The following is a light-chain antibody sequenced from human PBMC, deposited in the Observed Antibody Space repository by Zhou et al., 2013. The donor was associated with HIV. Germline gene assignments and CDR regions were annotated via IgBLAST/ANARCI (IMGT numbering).Light chain of an antibody. Sequence: EIVLTQSPGTLSLSPGERATLSCRASQSVTSNYLAWFQQKLGQAPRLLIYGSSDRATGIPDRFSGSGSGTDFTLTINRLEPEDFAVYYCQQYGSSIPTFGQGTKVEI. CDR2: GSS. CDR3: QQYGSSIPT. V-gene: IGKV3-20*01. J-gene: IGKJ1*01. CDR1: QSVTSNY.